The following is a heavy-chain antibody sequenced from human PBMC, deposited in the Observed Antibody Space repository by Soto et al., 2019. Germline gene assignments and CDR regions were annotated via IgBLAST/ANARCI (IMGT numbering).Heavy chain of an antibody. J-gene: IGHJ4*02. CDR1: GYTFTSYD. CDR3: ARTLYGDNVDY. CDR2: MNPNSGNT. V-gene: IGHV1-8*01. D-gene: IGHD4-17*01. Sequence: QVQLVQSGAEVKKPGASVKVSCKASGYTFTSYDINWVRQATGQGLEWMGWMNPNSGNTGYAQKFKSCVAMTRNTSISTAYMELSSLRAEDTAVYYCARTLYGDNVDYWGQGTLVTVSS.